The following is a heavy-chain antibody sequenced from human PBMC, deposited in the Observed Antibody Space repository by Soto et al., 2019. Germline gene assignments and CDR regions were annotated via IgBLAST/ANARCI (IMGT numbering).Heavy chain of an antibody. CDR3: ARMDFWSGPTNYYYYYGMDV. J-gene: IGHJ6*02. CDR2: IIPIFGTA. CDR1: GGTFSSYA. Sequence: QVQLVQSGAEVKKPGSSVKVSCKASGGTFSSYAISWVRQAPGQGLEWMGGIIPIFGTANYAQKFQGRVTITEDESTSTAYMELSSLRSEDTAVYYCARMDFWSGPTNYYYYYGMDVWGQGTTVTVSS. D-gene: IGHD3-3*01. V-gene: IGHV1-69*12.